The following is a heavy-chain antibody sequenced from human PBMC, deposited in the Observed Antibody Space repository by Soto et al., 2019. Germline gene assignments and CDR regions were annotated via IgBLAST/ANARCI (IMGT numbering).Heavy chain of an antibody. V-gene: IGHV4-34*01. J-gene: IGHJ4*02. CDR1: GGSFSGYC. CDR2: INHSGST. CDR3: AREDPITMVRGVMRYYFDY. Sequence: SETLSLTCAVYGGSFSGYCWSWIRQPPGKGLEWIGEINHSGSTNYNPSLKSRVTISVDTSKNQFSLKLSSVTAADTAVYYCAREDPITMVRGVMRYYFDYWGQGTLVTVSS. D-gene: IGHD3-10*01.